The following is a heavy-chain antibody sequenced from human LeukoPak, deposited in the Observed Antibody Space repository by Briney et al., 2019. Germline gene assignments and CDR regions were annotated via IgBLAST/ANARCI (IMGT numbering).Heavy chain of an antibody. CDR1: GFTFSSSS. D-gene: IGHD5-18*01. Sequence: GGSLRLSCAASGFTFSSSSMNWVRQAPGKGLEWVSSISSSSSYIYYADSLKGRFTISRDNAKNSLYLQMNSLRAEDTAVYYCASRTAMVTTDAFDNWGQGTMVTVSS. V-gene: IGHV3-21*01. CDR3: ASRTAMVTTDAFDN. J-gene: IGHJ3*02. CDR2: ISSSSSYI.